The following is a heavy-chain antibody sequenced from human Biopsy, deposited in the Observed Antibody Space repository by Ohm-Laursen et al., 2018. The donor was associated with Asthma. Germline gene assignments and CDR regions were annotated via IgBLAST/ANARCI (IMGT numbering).Heavy chain of an antibody. J-gene: IGHJ4*02. V-gene: IGHV3-30*03. CDR3: ARGDSSGWSHYYFDY. CDR1: GLTFRNYG. Sequence: SLRLSCTASGLTFRNYGMHWVRQAPGKGLEWVALISFDGSTKYFADSVKGRFTISRDFSKNTLHLQMHSLRVEDTAVYHCARGDSSGWSHYYFDYWGQGTLVTVSS. CDR2: ISFDGSTK. D-gene: IGHD6-19*01.